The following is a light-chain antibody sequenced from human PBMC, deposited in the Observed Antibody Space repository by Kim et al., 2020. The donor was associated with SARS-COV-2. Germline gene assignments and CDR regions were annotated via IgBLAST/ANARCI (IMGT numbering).Light chain of an antibody. Sequence: EIVLTQSPGTLSLSPGERATLSCRASQSVSNSFLALYRQRPGQAPSLLIYGASTRATGIPDRFSGSGSGTDFTLTISRLEPEDFAVYYCQQYGTTPYTFGQGTKLEI. CDR2: GAS. CDR3: QQYGTTPYT. CDR1: QSVSNSF. J-gene: IGKJ2*01. V-gene: IGKV3-20*01.